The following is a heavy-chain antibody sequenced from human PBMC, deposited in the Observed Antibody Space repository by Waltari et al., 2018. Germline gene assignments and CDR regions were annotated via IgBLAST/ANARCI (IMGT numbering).Heavy chain of an antibody. CDR3: ASTIAAAGINFDY. Sequence: QLQLQESGPGLVKPSETLSLTCTVSGGSISSSSYYWGWIRQPPGKGLEGIGSIYYSWRKYDSPALKSRVTRSVETSKNQCALKRRSVTAADTAVDYGASTIAAAGINFDYWGQGTLVTVSS. CDR2: IYYSWRK. J-gene: IGHJ4*02. D-gene: IGHD6-13*01. V-gene: IGHV4-39*01. CDR1: GGSISSSSYY.